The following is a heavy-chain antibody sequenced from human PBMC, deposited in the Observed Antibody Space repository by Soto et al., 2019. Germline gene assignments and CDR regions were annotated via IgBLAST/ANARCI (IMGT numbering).Heavy chain of an antibody. V-gene: IGHV3-48*03. D-gene: IGHD6-13*01. Sequence: EVQLVESGGGLVQPGGSLRLSCAASGFTFSTYEMNWVRQAPGEGLEWVSYISSSGRTIYYADSVKGRFTISRDNAKNSLYLQMNSLRAEDTAVYYCAIVRVGQQMDVWGQGTTVTVSS. CDR2: ISSSGRTI. CDR1: GFTFSTYE. CDR3: AIVRVGQQMDV. J-gene: IGHJ6*02.